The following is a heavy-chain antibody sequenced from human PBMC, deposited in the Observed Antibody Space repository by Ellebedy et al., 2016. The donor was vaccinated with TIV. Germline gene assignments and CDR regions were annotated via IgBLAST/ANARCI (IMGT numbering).Heavy chain of an antibody. V-gene: IGHV3-23*01. CDR3: TRERYYDGSGYYYYFDY. CDR1: GFTFSSYA. J-gene: IGHJ4*02. Sequence: GESLKISCAASGFTFSSYAMTWVRQAPGKGLEWVSGIVGSGAQKYADSVKGRFTISRDNSKSTLDLQMNSLRAEDTAVYYCTRERYYDGSGYYYYFDYWGQGTLVTVSS. D-gene: IGHD3-22*01. CDR2: IVGSGA.